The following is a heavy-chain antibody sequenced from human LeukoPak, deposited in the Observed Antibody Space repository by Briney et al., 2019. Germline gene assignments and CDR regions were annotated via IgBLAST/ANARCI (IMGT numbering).Heavy chain of an antibody. J-gene: IGHJ4*02. CDR3: AKTLWGSWN. CDR1: GGSISSSSYY. V-gene: IGHV4-39*07. Sequence: PSETLSLTCTVSGGSISSSSYYWGWIRQPPGKGLEWIGSIYYSGSTYYNPSLKSRVTISVDTSKNQFSLKLSSVTAADTAVYYCAKTLWGSWNWGQGTLVTVSS. CDR2: IYYSGST. D-gene: IGHD3-16*01.